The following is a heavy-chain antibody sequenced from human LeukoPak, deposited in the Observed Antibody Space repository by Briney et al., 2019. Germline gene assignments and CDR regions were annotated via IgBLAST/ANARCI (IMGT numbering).Heavy chain of an antibody. V-gene: IGHV3-21*01. J-gene: IGHJ4*02. CDR2: ISSSSSYI. CDR3: ARDIAATDDY. D-gene: IGHD6-13*01. Sequence: GGSLRLSCAASGFTFSSYSMNWVRQAPGKGLEWVSSISSSSSYIYYADSVKGRFTITRDNAKNSLYLQMNSLRAEDTAVYYCARDIAATDDYWGQGTLVTASS. CDR1: GFTFSSYS.